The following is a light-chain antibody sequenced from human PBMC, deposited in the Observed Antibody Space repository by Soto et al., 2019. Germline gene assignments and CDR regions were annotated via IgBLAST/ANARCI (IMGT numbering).Light chain of an antibody. V-gene: IGKV1-39*01. CDR2: AAS. CDR1: QNIRSY. J-gene: IGKJ1*01. CDR3: QQTYSPPWT. Sequence: DIQMTQSPSSLSASVGDRVTITCRASQNIRSYVNWYQQKAGKAPPLLIYAASSFQRVVPSRFRGFGAGTDFTLTITSLQAEDFATYYCQQTYSPPWTFGQGTKVDIK.